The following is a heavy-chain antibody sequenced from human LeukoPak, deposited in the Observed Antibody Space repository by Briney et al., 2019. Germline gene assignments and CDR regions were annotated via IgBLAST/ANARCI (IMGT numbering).Heavy chain of an antibody. CDR2: IRYDGSNK. V-gene: IGHV3-30*02. J-gene: IGHJ4*02. CDR1: GFTFSSYG. D-gene: IGHD3-10*01. Sequence: PGGSLRLSCAASGFTFSSYGMHWVRQAPGKGLEWVAFIRYDGSNKYYADSVKGRFTISRDNSKNTLYLQMNSLRAEDTAVYYCGSSYYGSGTIGYFDYWGQGTLVTVSS. CDR3: GSSYYGSGTIGYFDY.